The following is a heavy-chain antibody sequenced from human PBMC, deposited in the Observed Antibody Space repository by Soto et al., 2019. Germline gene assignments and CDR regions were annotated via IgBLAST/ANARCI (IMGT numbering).Heavy chain of an antibody. J-gene: IGHJ4*02. V-gene: IGHV3-23*01. D-gene: IGHD3-10*01. CDR1: GFTFSSYA. CDR2: ISGSGGST. CDR3: AKDRIYYGSGSPSRPYYFDY. Sequence: LRLSCAASGFTFSSYAMSWVRQAPGKGLEWVSAISGSGGSTYYADSVKGRFTISRDNSKNTLYLQMNSLRAEDTAVYYCAKDRIYYGSGSPSRPYYFDYWGQGTLVTVSS.